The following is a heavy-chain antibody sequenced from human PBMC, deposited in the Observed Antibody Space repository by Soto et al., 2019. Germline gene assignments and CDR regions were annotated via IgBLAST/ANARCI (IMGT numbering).Heavy chain of an antibody. Sequence: EVQLVESGGGLVQPGGSLRLSCAASGFTFSSYWMHWVRQAPGKGLGWVSRINSDGSSTSYADSVKGRFTISRDNDKHTLYLQMNSLRAEDTAVYYCARVYSPGPFDYWGQGTLVTVSS. V-gene: IGHV3-74*01. D-gene: IGHD2-15*01. CDR1: GFTFSSYW. J-gene: IGHJ4*02. CDR3: ARVYSPGPFDY. CDR2: INSDGSST.